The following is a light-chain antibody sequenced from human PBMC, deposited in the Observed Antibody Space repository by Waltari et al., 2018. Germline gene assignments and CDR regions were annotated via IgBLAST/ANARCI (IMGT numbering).Light chain of an antibody. CDR2: EVH. CDR1: SDDVGGYNL. CDR3: CSYAGTTSWV. Sequence: QSALTPPASVSGSPGPSIPISCTGTSDDVGGYNLVSWYQQSSGKAPKPIIYEVHKLPSGVSSRFSASRSGNTASLTISGLQSEDEANYYCCSYAGTTSWVFGGGTKVTVL. V-gene: IGLV2-23*02. J-gene: IGLJ3*02.